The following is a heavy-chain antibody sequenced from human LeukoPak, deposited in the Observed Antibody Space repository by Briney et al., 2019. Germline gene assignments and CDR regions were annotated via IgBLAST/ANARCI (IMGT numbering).Heavy chain of an antibody. CDR2: INPNSGGT. CDR1: GYTFTGYY. J-gene: IGHJ4*02. CDR3: SAVGAVGATLSSLYFDY. Sequence: GASVKVSCKASGYTFTGYYMHWVRQAPGQGLEWMGWINPNSGGTNYAQKFQGRVTMTRDTSISTAYMELSRLRSDDTAVYYCSAVGAVGATLSSLYFDYWGQGTLVTVSS. D-gene: IGHD1-26*01. V-gene: IGHV1-2*02.